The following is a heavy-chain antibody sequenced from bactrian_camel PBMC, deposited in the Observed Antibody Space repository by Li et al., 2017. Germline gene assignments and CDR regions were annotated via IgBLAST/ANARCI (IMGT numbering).Heavy chain of an antibody. CDR1: GYTPSSYC. CDR2: IDTSGSA. V-gene: IGHV3S1*01. Sequence: HVQLVESGGDSVQAGGSLRLSCVATGYTPSSYCMAWFRKEREAVAAIDTSGSATYTYSVAGRFTISRDNAQNTLYLQMDNLKPEDSAMYYCAADTVNLQMARWYTYWGQGTQVTVS. J-gene: IGHJ4*01. D-gene: IGHD1*01. CDR3: AADTVNLQMARWYTY.